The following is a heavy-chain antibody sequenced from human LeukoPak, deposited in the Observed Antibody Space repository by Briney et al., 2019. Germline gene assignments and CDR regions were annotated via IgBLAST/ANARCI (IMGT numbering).Heavy chain of an antibody. CDR1: GYSFTTYG. V-gene: IGHV1-18*01. CDR3: ARRRDDYIVAP. CDR2: INTYSGNT. Sequence: ASVKVSCKASGYSFTTYGISWARQAPGQGLEWMGWINTYSGNTNYAQKFQGRVTMTTDTSTSTAYMELRSLRSDDTAVHYCARRRDDYIVAPWGQGTLVTVSS. J-gene: IGHJ5*02. D-gene: IGHD5-24*01.